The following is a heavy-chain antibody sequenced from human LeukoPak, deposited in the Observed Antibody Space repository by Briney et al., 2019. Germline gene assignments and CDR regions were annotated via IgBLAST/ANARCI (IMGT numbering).Heavy chain of an antibody. J-gene: IGHJ4*02. Sequence: SETLSLTCTVSGGSISSYYWSWIRQPPGKGLEWIGYIYYSGSTNYNPSLKSRVTISVDTSKNQFSLKLSSVTAADTAVYYCARQDVSSGVLFDYWGQGTLVTVSS. CDR2: IYYSGST. CDR3: ARQDVSSGVLFDY. CDR1: GGSISSYY. D-gene: IGHD3-22*01. V-gene: IGHV4-59*08.